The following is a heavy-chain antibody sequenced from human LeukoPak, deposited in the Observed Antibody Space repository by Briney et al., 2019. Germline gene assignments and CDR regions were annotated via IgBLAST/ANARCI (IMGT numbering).Heavy chain of an antibody. D-gene: IGHD6-19*01. CDR3: ATLGIAVATTEVDY. CDR2: ISWDSGSI. V-gene: IGHV3-9*01. Sequence: PGGSLRLSCAASGFTFDDYAMYWVRQGPGKGLEWVSGISWDSGSIAYVDSVKGRFTISRDNAKKSLYLQMNSLRAEDTALYYCATLGIAVATTEVDYWGQGTLVTVSS. CDR1: GFTFDDYA. J-gene: IGHJ4*02.